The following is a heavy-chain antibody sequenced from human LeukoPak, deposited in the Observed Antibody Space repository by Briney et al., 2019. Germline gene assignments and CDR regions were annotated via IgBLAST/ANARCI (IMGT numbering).Heavy chain of an antibody. D-gene: IGHD3-22*01. CDR2: IYYSGST. CDR3: AGASGGYYDPYFDY. J-gene: IGHJ4*02. V-gene: IGHV4-59*01. CDR1: DGSISSYY. Sequence: SETLSLTCTVSDGSISSYYWSWIRQPPGKGLDWIGYIYYSGSTNYNPSLKSRVTISVDTSKNQFSLKLSSVTAADTAVYYCAGASGGYYDPYFDYWGQGTLVTVSS.